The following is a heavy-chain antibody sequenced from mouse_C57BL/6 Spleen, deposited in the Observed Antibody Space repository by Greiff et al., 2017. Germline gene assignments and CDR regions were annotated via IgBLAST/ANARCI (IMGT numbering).Heavy chain of an antibody. V-gene: IGHV1-7*01. Sequence: QVQLQQSGAELAKPGASVKLSCKASGYTFTSYWMHWVKQRPGKGLEWIGYINTSSGYTKYNQKVKDKATLTADKSSSTAYMQLSSLTYEDSAVYYCAREAITTLVWVDYWGQGTSVTVSS. CDR3: AREAITTLVWVDY. CDR2: INTSSGYT. CDR1: GYTFTSYW. J-gene: IGHJ4*01. D-gene: IGHD1-1*01.